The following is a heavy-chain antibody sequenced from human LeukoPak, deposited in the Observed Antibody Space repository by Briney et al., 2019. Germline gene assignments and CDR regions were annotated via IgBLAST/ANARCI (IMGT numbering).Heavy chain of an antibody. CDR3: ARGGDGYNLAGDY. D-gene: IGHD5-24*01. J-gene: IGHJ4*02. Sequence: GGSLRLSCAASGFTFSSYAMNWVRQAPGKGLEWVSSITSSSIYIYYADSVKGRFTISRDNAKNSLYLQMNSLRAEDTAVYYCARGGDGYNLAGDYWGQGTPVTVSS. CDR1: GFTFSSYA. CDR2: ITSSSIYI. V-gene: IGHV3-21*01.